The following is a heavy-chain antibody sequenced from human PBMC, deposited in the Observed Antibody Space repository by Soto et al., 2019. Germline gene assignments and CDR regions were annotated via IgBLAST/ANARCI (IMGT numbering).Heavy chain of an antibody. J-gene: IGHJ5*02. CDR3: ARDTAFISSGLFNP. V-gene: IGHV3-11*01. CDR1: GFTFSDYY. CDR2: ISDSATTM. Sequence: GGSLRLSCAASGFTFSDYYMSWIRQAPGKGLEWISHISDSATTMYYADSVKGRFTISRDSARKSLFLHMNSLRAEDTAVHYCARDTAFISSGLFNPWGQGTLVTVSS. D-gene: IGHD3-22*01.